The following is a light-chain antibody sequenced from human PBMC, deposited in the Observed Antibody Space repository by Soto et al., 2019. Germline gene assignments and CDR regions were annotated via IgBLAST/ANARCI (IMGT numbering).Light chain of an antibody. Sequence: EIVLTQSPATLSVSPGERAILSCRASQSVSDNLAWYQQKPGQAPRLLIYGASTRASGIPARFSGSGSGTDFTLTISSLEPEDFAVYYCQQRYNWPLTFGQGTRLEIK. CDR3: QQRYNWPLT. CDR2: GAS. J-gene: IGKJ5*01. CDR1: QSVSDN. V-gene: IGKV3-15*01.